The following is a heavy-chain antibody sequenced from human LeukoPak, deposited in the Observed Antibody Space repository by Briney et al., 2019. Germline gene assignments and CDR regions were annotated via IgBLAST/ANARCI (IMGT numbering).Heavy chain of an antibody. V-gene: IGHV4-34*01. CDR3: ARLGTVEYSSSEVAFDI. CDR1: GGSISGWY. D-gene: IGHD6-6*01. CDR2: INHSGST. Sequence: SENLSLTCTVSGGSISGWYWSWIRQPPGKGLEWIGEINHSGSTNYNPSLKSRVTISVDTSKNQFSLKLSSVTAADTAVYYCARLGTVEYSSSEVAFDIWGQGTMVTVSS. J-gene: IGHJ3*02.